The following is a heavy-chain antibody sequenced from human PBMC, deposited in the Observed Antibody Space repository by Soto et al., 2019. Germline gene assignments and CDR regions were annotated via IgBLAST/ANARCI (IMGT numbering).Heavy chain of an antibody. CDR2: INSDGSST. CDR3: TSGPPMYCSSSSCYASPFDY. D-gene: IGHD2-2*01. J-gene: IGHJ4*02. Sequence: EVQLVESGGGLVQPGGSLRLSCAASGFTLSSYWMHWVRQAPGKGLVWVSRINSDGSSTSYADSVKGRFTISRDNAKNTLYRQMDRLRAEDTAVYYCTSGPPMYCSSSSCYASPFDYWGQGTLVTVSS. V-gene: IGHV3-74*01. CDR1: GFTLSSYW.